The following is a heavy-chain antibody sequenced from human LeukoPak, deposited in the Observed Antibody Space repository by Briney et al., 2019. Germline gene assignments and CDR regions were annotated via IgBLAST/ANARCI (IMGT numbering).Heavy chain of an antibody. V-gene: IGHV3-7*03. Sequence: LSGGSLRLSCAASGFFFNAYWLSWVRQAPGMGLEWVANIKQDGSEIYYVDSVKGRFIISRDNAKNSLFLQMNSLRDEDTAVYYCARGRDVDSWGQGTLVTVSS. CDR3: ARGRDVDS. CDR1: GFFFNAYW. CDR2: IKQDGSEI. J-gene: IGHJ4*02.